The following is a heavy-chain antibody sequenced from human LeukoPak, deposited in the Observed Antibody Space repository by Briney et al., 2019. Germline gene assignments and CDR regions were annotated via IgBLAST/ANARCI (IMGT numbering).Heavy chain of an antibody. V-gene: IGHV1-24*01. CDR3: ATDGQYVETHNWFDP. D-gene: IGHD5-18*01. J-gene: IGHJ5*02. Sequence: ASVKVFCRVSGYTLTELSMHWVRQAPGKGLEWMGGFDPEDGETIYAQTFQGRVTMTEDTSTDTAYMELSSLRSEDSAVYYCATDGQYVETHNWFDPWGQGTLVTVSS. CDR2: FDPEDGET. CDR1: GYTLTELS.